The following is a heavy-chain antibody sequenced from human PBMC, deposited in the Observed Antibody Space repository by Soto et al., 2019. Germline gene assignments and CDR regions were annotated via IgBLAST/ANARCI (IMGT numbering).Heavy chain of an antibody. CDR2: MWYDGTNK. D-gene: IGHD3-16*01. CDR1: GFTFRIYS. CDR3: ARDATFGTKGGSFDI. J-gene: IGHJ3*02. V-gene: IGHV3-33*01. Sequence: GGSLRLSCAASGFTFRIYSMRWVRQSPGKGLEWVAVMWYDGTNKYYGESVKGRFTISRDNSENTLYLQMNCLRVEDTAVYYCARDATFGTKGGSFDIWGHGTLVTVSS.